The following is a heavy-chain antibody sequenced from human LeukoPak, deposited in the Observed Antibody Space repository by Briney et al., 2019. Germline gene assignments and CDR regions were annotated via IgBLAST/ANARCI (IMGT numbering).Heavy chain of an antibody. V-gene: IGHV3-23*01. CDR3: AKKGQADDGGKPD. CDR1: GITFSIYD. Sequence: GGSLRLSCAASGITFSIYDLSWVRQAPGKGLECVSAIDRGVGSTYYADSVKGRFTISRDNSKNTLYLQMNNLRVDDTAVYYCAKKGQADDGGKPDWGQGTLVTVSS. J-gene: IGHJ4*02. CDR2: IDRGVGST.